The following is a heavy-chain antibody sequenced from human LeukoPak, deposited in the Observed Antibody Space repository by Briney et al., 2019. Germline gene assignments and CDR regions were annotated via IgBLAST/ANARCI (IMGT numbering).Heavy chain of an antibody. J-gene: IGHJ6*03. CDR2: IYSGGST. D-gene: IGHD4-23*01. V-gene: IGHV3-53*01. Sequence: PGGSLRLSCAASGFTVSSNYMSWVRQAPGKGLEWVSVIYSGGSTYYADSVKGRFTISRDNSKNTLYLQMNSLRAEDTAVYYCARSTVVTGRYYYDYMDVWGKGTTVTVS. CDR1: GFTVSSNY. CDR3: ARSTVVTGRYYYDYMDV.